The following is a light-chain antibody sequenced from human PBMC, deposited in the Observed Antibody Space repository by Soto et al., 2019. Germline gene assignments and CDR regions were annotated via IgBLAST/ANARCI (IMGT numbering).Light chain of an antibody. CDR2: DNY. V-gene: IGLV1-51*01. J-gene: IGLJ2*01. CDR3: GAWDSGLSDMV. Sequence: QSVLTQPPSISAAPGHNITTSCSGSTSNIGKNFVAWYQQRPGTGPTVVIYDNYERPSAIPDRLSGSRSGTSATLTISGLQTGDEADYYCGAWDSGLSDMVFGGGTKVTVL. CDR1: TSNIGKNF.